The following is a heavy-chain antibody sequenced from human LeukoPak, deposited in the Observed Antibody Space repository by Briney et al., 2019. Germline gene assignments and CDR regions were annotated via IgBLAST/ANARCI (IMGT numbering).Heavy chain of an antibody. D-gene: IGHD6-6*01. V-gene: IGHV4-59*08. CDR1: GGSISSYY. J-gene: IGHJ5*02. CDR2: IYYSGST. Sequence: SETLSLTCTVSGGSISSYYWSWIRQPPGKGLEWIGYIYYSGSTNYNPSLKSRVTISVDTSKNQFSLKLSSVTAADTAVYYCARVGGVSYSSSSKWFDPWGQGTLVTVSS. CDR3: ARVGGVSYSSSSKWFDP.